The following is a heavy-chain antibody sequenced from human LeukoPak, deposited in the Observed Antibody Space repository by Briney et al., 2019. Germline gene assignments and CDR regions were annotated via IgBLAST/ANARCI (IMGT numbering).Heavy chain of an antibody. D-gene: IGHD2-15*01. V-gene: IGHV4-59*01. CDR2: IFYTGST. CDR1: GGSFSRYH. J-gene: IGHJ6*02. Sequence: PSETLSLTCSISGGSFSRYHWSWIRQPPGKGLEWLGYIFYTGSTNYNPSLKSRVTISVDTSRNQFSLKLSSVTAADTAVYYCARVSCSGGSCYSGDHYGMDVWGQGTTVTVSS. CDR3: ARVSCSGGSCYSGDHYGMDV.